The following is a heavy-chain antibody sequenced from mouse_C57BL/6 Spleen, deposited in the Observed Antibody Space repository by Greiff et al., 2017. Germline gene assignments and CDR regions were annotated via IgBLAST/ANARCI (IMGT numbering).Heavy chain of an antibody. V-gene: IGHV1-69*01. CDR1: GYTFTSYW. CDR2: IDPSDSYT. Sequence: VQLQQPGAELVMPGASVKLSCKASGYTFTSYWMHWVKQRPGQGLEWIGEIDPSDSYTKYNQKFKGKSTLTVDKSSSTAYMQLSSLTSEDSAVYYCARWGGSSQFAYWGQGTLVTVSA. D-gene: IGHD1-1*01. CDR3: ARWGGSSQFAY. J-gene: IGHJ3*01.